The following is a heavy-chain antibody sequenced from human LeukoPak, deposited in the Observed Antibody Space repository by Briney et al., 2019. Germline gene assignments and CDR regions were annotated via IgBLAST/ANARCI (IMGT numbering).Heavy chain of an antibody. CDR2: ISWNSGSI. CDR3: AKAQTGYSSGWYYFDY. CDR1: GFTFDDYA. D-gene: IGHD6-19*01. J-gene: IGHJ4*02. V-gene: IGHV3-9*01. Sequence: GGSLRLSCAASGFTFDDYAMHWVRQAPGKGLEWVSGISWNSGSIGYADSVKGRFTISRDNAKNSLYLQMNSLRAEDTALYYCAKAQTGYSSGWYYFDYWGQGTLDTVSS.